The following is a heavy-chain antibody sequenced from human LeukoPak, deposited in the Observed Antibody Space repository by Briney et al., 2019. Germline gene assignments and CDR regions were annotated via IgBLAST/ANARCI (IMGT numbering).Heavy chain of an antibody. V-gene: IGHV3-9*01. Sequence: GGSLRLSCAASGFTFDDYAMHWVRQAPGKGLEWVSGISWNSGSIGYADSVKGRFTISRDNAKNSLYLQMNSLRAEDTALYYCATLTAGYRSGWTFDYWGQGTLVTVSS. CDR3: ATLTAGYRSGWTFDY. J-gene: IGHJ4*02. D-gene: IGHD6-19*01. CDR2: ISWNSGSI. CDR1: GFTFDDYA.